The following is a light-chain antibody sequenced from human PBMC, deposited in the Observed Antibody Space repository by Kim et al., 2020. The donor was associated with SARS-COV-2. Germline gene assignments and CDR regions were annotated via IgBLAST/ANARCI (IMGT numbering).Light chain of an antibody. CDR2: QDK. CDR3: QAWDSSTWV. CDR1: KLGDKY. Sequence: SYELTQPPSVSVSPGQTASISCSGDKLGDKYASWYQQKPGQSPVLVIYQDKKRPSGIPERFSGSNSGNTATLTISGTQPMDEADYYCQAWDSSTWVFGGGTKVTVL. V-gene: IGLV3-1*01. J-gene: IGLJ3*02.